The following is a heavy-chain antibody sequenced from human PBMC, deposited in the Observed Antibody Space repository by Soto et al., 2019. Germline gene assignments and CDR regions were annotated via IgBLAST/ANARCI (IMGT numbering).Heavy chain of an antibody. CDR1: GGSISSYY. CDR2: IYTSGST. CDR3: ARDSSGYPLRYDAFDI. D-gene: IGHD3-22*01. V-gene: IGHV4-4*07. Sequence: PSETLSLTCTVSGGSISSYYWSWIRQPAGKGLEWIGRIYTSGSTNYNPSLKSRVTMSVDTSKNQFSLKLSSVTAADTAVYYCARDSSGYPLRYDAFDIWGQGTMVTVSS. J-gene: IGHJ3*02.